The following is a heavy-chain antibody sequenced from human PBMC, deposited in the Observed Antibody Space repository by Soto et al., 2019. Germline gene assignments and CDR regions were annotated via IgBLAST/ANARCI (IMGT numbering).Heavy chain of an antibody. V-gene: IGHV3-11*06. J-gene: IGHJ4*02. CDR2: ISSSSSYT. D-gene: IGHD1-26*01. CDR3: ARGSGSYWPYYFDY. CDR1: GFTFSDYY. Sequence: PGGSLRLSCAASGFTFSDYYMSWIRQAPGKGLEWVSYISSSSSYTNYADSVKGRFTISRDNAKNSLYLQMNSLRAEDTAVYYCARGSGSYWPYYFDYWGQGTLVTVSS.